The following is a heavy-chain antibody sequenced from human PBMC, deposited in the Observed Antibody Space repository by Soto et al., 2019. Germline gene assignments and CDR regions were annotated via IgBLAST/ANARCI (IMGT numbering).Heavy chain of an antibody. Sequence: GSGPTLVNPTHPLTLTCTFSGFSLSTSGMRVSWIRQPPGNALEWLARIDWDDDKFYSTSLKTRLTISKDTSRNQVVLTMTNMDPVDTATYYCARTPIVGFNDYWGQGTLVTVSS. V-gene: IGHV2-70*04. CDR2: IDWDDDK. J-gene: IGHJ4*02. D-gene: IGHD1-26*01. CDR3: ARTPIVGFNDY. CDR1: GFSLSTSGMR.